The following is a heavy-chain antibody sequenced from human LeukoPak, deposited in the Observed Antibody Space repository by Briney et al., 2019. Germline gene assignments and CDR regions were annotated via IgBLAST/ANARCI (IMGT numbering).Heavy chain of an antibody. CDR1: GFTFNNYW. J-gene: IGHJ4*02. V-gene: IGHV3-7*03. CDR2: IKPDGSEK. CDR3: ARDPHRGGDYDY. Sequence: GGSLRLSCAASGFTFNNYWMNWVRQAPGKGLEWMANIKPDGSEKYYVDSVNGRFTISRDNAKNSLYLQMNSLRAEDTAVYYCARDPHRGGDYDYWGQGTLVTVSS. D-gene: IGHD4-17*01.